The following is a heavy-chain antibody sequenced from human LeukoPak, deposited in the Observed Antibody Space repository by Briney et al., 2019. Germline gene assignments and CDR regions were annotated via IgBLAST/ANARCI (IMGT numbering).Heavy chain of an antibody. Sequence: PGGSLRLSRAASGFTFSSYAMSWVRQAPGKGLEWVSTISASGSSTYYADSVKGRFTLSRDNSKNTLYLQMNSLRAEDTAVYYCAKSHYYGSGSYDYWGQGTLVTVSS. CDR3: AKSHYYGSGSYDY. V-gene: IGHV3-23*01. J-gene: IGHJ4*02. CDR1: GFTFSSYA. D-gene: IGHD3-10*01. CDR2: ISASGSST.